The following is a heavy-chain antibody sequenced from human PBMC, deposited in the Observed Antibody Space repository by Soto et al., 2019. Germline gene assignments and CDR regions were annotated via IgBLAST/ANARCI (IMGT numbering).Heavy chain of an antibody. CDR3: ARDYGFWSGYDNWFDP. Sequence: GASVKVSCTASGYTFTSYAMHWVRQAPGQRLEWMGWINAGNGNTKYSQKFQGRVTITRDTSASTAYMELSSLRSEDTAVYYCARDYGFWSGYDNWFDPWGQGTLVTVSS. CDR2: INAGNGNT. V-gene: IGHV1-3*01. CDR1: GYTFTSYA. J-gene: IGHJ5*02. D-gene: IGHD3-3*01.